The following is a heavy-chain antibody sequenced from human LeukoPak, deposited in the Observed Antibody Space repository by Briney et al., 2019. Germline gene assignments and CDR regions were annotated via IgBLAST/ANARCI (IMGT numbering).Heavy chain of an antibody. CDR1: GYTFTSYY. CDR3: ARRWGPPTRRGYSYGYGY. D-gene: IGHD5-18*01. Sequence: ASVKVSCKASGYTFTSYYMHWVRQAPGQGLEWMGIINPSGGSTSYAQKFQGRVTMTRNTSISTAYMELSSLRSEDTAVYYCARRWGPPTRRGYSYGYGYWGQGTLVTVSS. CDR2: INPSGGST. J-gene: IGHJ4*02. V-gene: IGHV1-46*01.